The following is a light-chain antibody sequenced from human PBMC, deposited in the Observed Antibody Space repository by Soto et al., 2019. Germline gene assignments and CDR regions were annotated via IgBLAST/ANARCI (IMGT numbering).Light chain of an antibody. CDR2: NNS. V-gene: IGLV1-44*01. J-gene: IGLJ2*01. CDR1: RSNIGSQV. Sequence: QSVLTQPPSASGAPGQRVTISCSGSRSNIGSQVVQWFQHLPGTAPKVLIQNNSERPSGVPDRFSGSKSGTSASLAISGLQTEDEGDYYCATWDDSLDGPVFGGGTKRTVL. CDR3: ATWDDSLDGPV.